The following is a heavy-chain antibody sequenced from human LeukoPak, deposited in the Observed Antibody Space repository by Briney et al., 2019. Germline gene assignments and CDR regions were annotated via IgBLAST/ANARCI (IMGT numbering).Heavy chain of an antibody. V-gene: IGHV3-21*01. Sequence: GGSLRLSCAASGFTFSSYSMTWVRQAPGKGLEWVSSISSSSSYIYYADSVKGRFTISRDNAKNSLYLQMNSLRAEDTAVYYCARDISGYDETFDYWGQGTLVTVSS. CDR2: ISSSSSYI. J-gene: IGHJ4*02. CDR3: ARDISGYDETFDY. D-gene: IGHD5-12*01. CDR1: GFTFSSYS.